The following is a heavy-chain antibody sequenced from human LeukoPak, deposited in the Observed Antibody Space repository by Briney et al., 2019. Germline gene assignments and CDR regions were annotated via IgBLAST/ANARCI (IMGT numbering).Heavy chain of an antibody. J-gene: IGHJ4*02. V-gene: IGHV4-38-2*01. CDR3: ARHSNNYILRPFDD. CDR2: TYHSGST. CDR1: GYSIGSGYY. Sequence: PSETLSLTCAVSGYSIGSGYYWGWIRLPPGKGLEWSGSTYHSGSTYYNPSRQSRVNLSVDTSKNHFSLRLTSVTAADTAVYYCARHSNNYILRPFDDWGQGTLVTVSS. D-gene: IGHD2/OR15-2a*01.